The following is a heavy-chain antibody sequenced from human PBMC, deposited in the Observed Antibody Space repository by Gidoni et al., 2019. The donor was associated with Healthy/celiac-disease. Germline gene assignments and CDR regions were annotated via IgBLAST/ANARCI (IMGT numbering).Heavy chain of an antibody. D-gene: IGHD3-10*01. CDR3: ARDSITMVRGFNWFDP. CDR1: GFTFSSYS. CDR2: ISSSSSYI. V-gene: IGHV3-21*01. J-gene: IGHJ5*02. Sequence: EVQLVESGGGLVKPGGSLRLSCAASGFTFSSYSMNWVRQAPGKGLEWVSSISSSSSYIYYADSVKGRFTISRDNAKNSLYLQMNSLRAEDTAVYYCARDSITMVRGFNWFDPWGQGTLVTVSS.